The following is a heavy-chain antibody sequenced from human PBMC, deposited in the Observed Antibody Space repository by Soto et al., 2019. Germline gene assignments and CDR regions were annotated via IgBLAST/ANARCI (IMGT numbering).Heavy chain of an antibody. Sequence: QVPLQQWGAGLLKPSETLSLTCAVYGGSFSGYYWSWIRQPPGKGLEWIGEINNGGSSNYNPSLTSRGSMSVGTSNNQFSLKLTSVTAADTAVYYCARGRGDGYNQNWYFDLWGRGTLVTVSS. CDR2: INNGGSS. V-gene: IGHV4-34*01. CDR1: GGSFSGYY. D-gene: IGHD3-10*01. J-gene: IGHJ2*01. CDR3: ARGRGDGYNQNWYFDL.